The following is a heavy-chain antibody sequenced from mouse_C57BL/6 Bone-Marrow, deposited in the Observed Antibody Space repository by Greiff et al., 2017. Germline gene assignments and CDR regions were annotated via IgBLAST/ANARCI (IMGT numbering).Heavy chain of an antibody. J-gene: IGHJ1*03. Sequence: QVQLQQSGAELMKPGASVKLSCKATGYTFTGYWLEWVKPRPGHGLEWIGEILPGSGSTNSNETFKVKATFPADTSSNTAYMQLSSLTTEDSAIYYCAGGVWYFDVWGTGTTVTDSS. V-gene: IGHV1-9*01. CDR2: ILPGSGST. CDR3: AGGVWYFDV. CDR1: GYTFTGYW.